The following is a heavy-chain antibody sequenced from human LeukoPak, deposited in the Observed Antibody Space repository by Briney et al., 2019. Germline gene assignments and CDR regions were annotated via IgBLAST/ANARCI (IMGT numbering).Heavy chain of an antibody. J-gene: IGHJ4*02. CDR1: GFTVSSNY. Sequence: PGASLRLSCAASGFTVSSNYMSWVRQVPGKGLEWVSIIYSGGSAYYADSVKDRFIISRDNSKNTLYLQMNSLRAEDTAVYYCAKDTVLRYFDWLSPLDYWGQGTLVTVSS. CDR2: IYSGGSA. V-gene: IGHV3-66*01. D-gene: IGHD3-9*01. CDR3: AKDTVLRYFDWLSPLDY.